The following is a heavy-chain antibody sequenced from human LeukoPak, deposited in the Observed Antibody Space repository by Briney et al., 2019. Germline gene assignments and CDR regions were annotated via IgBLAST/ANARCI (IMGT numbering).Heavy chain of an antibody. CDR2: IYYSGTT. CDR1: GVSISSSTYF. V-gene: IGHV4-39*01. Sequence: PSETLSLTCTVSGVSISSSTYFWGWIRQPPGKGLDWVGVIYYSGTTYYNPSLKSPLTISVDTSKNQFSLKLSSVTAADTAVYYCARLYSSTWSLVWGHGTMVTVSS. CDR3: ARLYSSTWSLV. J-gene: IGHJ3*01. D-gene: IGHD6-13*01.